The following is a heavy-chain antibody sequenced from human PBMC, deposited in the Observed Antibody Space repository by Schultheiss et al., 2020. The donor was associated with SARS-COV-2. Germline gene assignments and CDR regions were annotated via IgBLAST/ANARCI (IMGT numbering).Heavy chain of an antibody. D-gene: IGHD3-22*01. J-gene: IGHJ4*02. CDR3: ARGGYYYYFDY. CDR1: GGSFSGYY. CDR2: INHSGST. V-gene: IGHV4-34*01. Sequence: SQTLSLTCAVYGGSFSGYYWSWIRQPPGKGLEWIGEINHSGSTNYNPSLKSRVTMSVDTSKNQFSLKLSSVTAADTAVYYCARGGYYYYFDYWGQGTLVTVSS.